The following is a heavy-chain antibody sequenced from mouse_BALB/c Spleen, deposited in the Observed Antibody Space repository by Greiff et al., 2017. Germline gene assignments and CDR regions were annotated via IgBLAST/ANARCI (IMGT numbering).Heavy chain of an antibody. V-gene: IGHV5-17*02. CDR1: GFTFSSFG. Sequence: EVKLVESGGGLVQPGGSRKLSCAASGFTFSSFGMHWVRQAPEKGLEWVAYISSGSSTIYYADTVKGRFTISRDNPKNTLFLQMTSLRSEDTAMYYCASNWYYAMDYWGQGTSVTVSS. J-gene: IGHJ4*01. D-gene: IGHD4-1*01. CDR2: ISSGSSTI. CDR3: ASNWYYAMDY.